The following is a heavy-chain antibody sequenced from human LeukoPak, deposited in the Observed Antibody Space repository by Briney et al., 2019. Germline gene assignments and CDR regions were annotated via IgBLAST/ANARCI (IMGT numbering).Heavy chain of an antibody. CDR2: INWNGGST. J-gene: IGHJ4*02. V-gene: IGHV3-20*01. CDR3: VRYYYEGRFDY. Sequence: GGSLRLSCAASGFTFDDYGMSWVRQAPGKGLEWVSGINWNGGSTGYADSVKGRFTISRDNAKNSLYLQMNSLRAKDTALYHCVRYYYEGRFDYWGQGTLVTVSS. CDR1: GFTFDDYG. D-gene: IGHD3-22*01.